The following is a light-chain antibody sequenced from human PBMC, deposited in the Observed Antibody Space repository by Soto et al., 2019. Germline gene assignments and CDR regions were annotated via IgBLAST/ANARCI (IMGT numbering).Light chain of an antibody. CDR1: XXVSSN. V-gene: IGKV3-15*01. Sequence: EXVXTXSPATLXXXXXXXXXXXXXXXXXVSSNLAWYQQKPGQAPRLLIYGASTRATGIPARFSGSGSGTEFTLTISSLHSEDFAVYYCQQYNNWPRTFGQGTKVEIK. CDR2: GAS. CDR3: QQYNNWPRT. J-gene: IGKJ1*01.